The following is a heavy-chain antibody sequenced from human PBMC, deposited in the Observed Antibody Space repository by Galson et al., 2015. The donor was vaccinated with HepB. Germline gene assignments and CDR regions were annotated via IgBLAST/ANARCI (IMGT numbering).Heavy chain of an antibody. CDR3: AKMGQFDS. CDR2: ISERGGDT. Sequence: SLRLSCAASGFTFTNYYMSWVRQTPGKGLEWVSSISERGGDTFYADSVKGRFAISRDNSENTVHLQLNSLRADDTAVYYCAKMGQFDSWGQGTLVTVSS. D-gene: IGHD3-16*01. CDR1: GFTFTNYY. J-gene: IGHJ5*01. V-gene: IGHV3-23*01.